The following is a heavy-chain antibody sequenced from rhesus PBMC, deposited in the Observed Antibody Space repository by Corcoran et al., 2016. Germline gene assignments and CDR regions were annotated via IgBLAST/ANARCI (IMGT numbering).Heavy chain of an antibody. CDR3: ARDRAGGFDY. D-gene: IGHD1-1*01. CDR1: GFTFSDYY. Sequence: EVQLVESGGGLAKPGGSLRLSCAASGFTFSDYYMDWVRQAPGKGLEWVSRISNGGNSTWYADSVKGRFTISRENAKNTLYLQMDSLRTEDTAVYYCARDRAGGFDYWGQGVLVTVSS. CDR2: ISNGGNST. J-gene: IGHJ4*01. V-gene: IGHV3-178*01.